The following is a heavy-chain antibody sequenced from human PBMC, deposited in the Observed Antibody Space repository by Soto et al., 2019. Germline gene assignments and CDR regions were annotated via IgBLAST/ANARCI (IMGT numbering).Heavy chain of an antibody. D-gene: IGHD6-13*01. Sequence: QVQLVESGGGVVQPGRSLTLSCEASGFAIRNNAIHWVRQAPCKGLEWAAVISFEGSHKYYADSVKGRLTVSRDNSTKAVSLQIERLTSEDSSLYYCVRAAGIAAAGSSQGVLWGQGNRVTVSS. CDR1: GFAIRNNA. J-gene: IGHJ4*02. CDR2: ISFEGSHK. CDR3: VRAAGIAAAGSSQGVL. V-gene: IGHV3-30-3*01.